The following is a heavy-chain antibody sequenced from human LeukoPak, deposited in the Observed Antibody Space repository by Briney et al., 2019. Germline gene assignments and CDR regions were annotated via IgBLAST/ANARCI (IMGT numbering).Heavy chain of an antibody. J-gene: IGHJ4*02. CDR1: GGSISSYY. CDR2: IYYSGST. D-gene: IGHD3-9*01. V-gene: IGHV4-59*08. CDR3: ERHDILTGYPDY. Sequence: PSETLSLTCTVSGGSISSYYWSWIRQPPGKGLGWIGYIYYSGSTNYNPSLKSRVTISGDTSKNQVSLKLSSVTAADTAVYYCERHDILTGYPDYWGQGTLVTVSS.